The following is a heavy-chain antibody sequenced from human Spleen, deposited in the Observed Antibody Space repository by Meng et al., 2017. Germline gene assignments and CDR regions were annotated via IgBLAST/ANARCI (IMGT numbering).Heavy chain of an antibody. CDR3: ATDRGGAPFDY. J-gene: IGHJ4*02. Sequence: QIQLVESGGGVVQPGRSLRLSCAASGFTFRNYGMHWVRQAPDKGLEWVAVIWSNGNTKDYADSVKGRFTISRDNSKNTLYLQMDSLRVEDTAVYYCATDRGGAPFDYWGQGTLVTVSS. CDR1: GFTFRNYG. V-gene: IGHV3-33*08. D-gene: IGHD2-15*01. CDR2: IWSNGNTK.